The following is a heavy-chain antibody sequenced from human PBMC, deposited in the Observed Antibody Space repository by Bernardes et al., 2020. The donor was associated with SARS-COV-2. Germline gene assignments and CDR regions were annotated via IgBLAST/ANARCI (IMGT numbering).Heavy chain of an antibody. CDR3: ARDPSSGWYISELDY. V-gene: IGHV1-18*01. J-gene: IGHJ4*02. CDR1: GYTFTSYG. D-gene: IGHD6-19*01. CDR2: ISAYNGNT. Sequence: ASVKVSCKASGYTFTSYGISWVRQAPGQGLEWMGWISAYNGNTNYAQKLQGRVTMTTDTSTSTAYMELRSLRSDDTAVYYCARDPSSGWYISELDYWGQGTLVTVSS.